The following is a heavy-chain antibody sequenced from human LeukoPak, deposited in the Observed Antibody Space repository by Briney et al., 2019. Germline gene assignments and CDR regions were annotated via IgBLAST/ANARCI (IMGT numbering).Heavy chain of an antibody. Sequence: GGSLRLSCAASGFTFSSYSMNWARQAPGKGLEWVSYISSSSSTIYYADSVKGRFTISRDNAKNSLYLQMNSLRAEDTAAYYCARVGAVGHYYYYYMGVWGKGTTVTVSS. J-gene: IGHJ6*03. CDR2: ISSSSSTI. CDR3: ARVGAVGHYYYYYMGV. CDR1: GFTFSSYS. V-gene: IGHV3-48*01. D-gene: IGHD3-16*01.